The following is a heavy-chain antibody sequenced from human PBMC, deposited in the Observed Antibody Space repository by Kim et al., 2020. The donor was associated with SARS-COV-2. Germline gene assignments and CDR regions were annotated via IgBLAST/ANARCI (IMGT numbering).Heavy chain of an antibody. Sequence: NSGDTNYAQKFQGRVTMTRDTSISTAYMELSRLRSDDTAVYYCARRGVDYWGQGTLVTVSS. V-gene: IGHV1-2*02. CDR3: ARRGVDY. CDR2: NSGDT. D-gene: IGHD3-10*01. J-gene: IGHJ4*02.